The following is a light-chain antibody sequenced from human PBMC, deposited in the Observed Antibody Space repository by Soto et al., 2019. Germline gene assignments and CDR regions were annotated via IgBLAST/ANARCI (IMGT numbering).Light chain of an antibody. CDR3: SSYGGVNSVI. CDR2: EVT. V-gene: IGLV2-8*01. J-gene: IGLJ2*01. Sequence: QSALTQPPSASGSLGQSVAFSCTGTTSDIGAYNYVSWYQQHPGKAPKLIIYEVTKRPSGVPDRFSGSKSGNTASLTVSGLQAEDEADYYCSSYGGVNSVIFGGGTKLTVL. CDR1: TSDIGAYNY.